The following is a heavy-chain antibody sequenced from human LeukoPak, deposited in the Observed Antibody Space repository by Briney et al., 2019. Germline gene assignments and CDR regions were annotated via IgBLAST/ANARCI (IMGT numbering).Heavy chain of an antibody. J-gene: IGHJ3*02. Sequence: GASVKVSCKASGYTFTSYGISWVRQAPGQGLEWMGWISAYNGNTNYAQKLQGRVTMTTDTSTSTAYMELRSLRSDDTAVYYCVLEMSGPGYDAFDIWGQGTMVTVSS. V-gene: IGHV1-18*01. CDR3: VLEMSGPGYDAFDI. D-gene: IGHD6-13*01. CDR1: GYTFTSYG. CDR2: ISAYNGNT.